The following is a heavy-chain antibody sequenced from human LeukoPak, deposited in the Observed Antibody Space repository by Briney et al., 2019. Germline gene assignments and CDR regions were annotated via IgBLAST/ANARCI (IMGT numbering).Heavy chain of an antibody. J-gene: IGHJ4*02. Sequence: PGGSLRLSCAASGFTFSSFGMRWVRQAPGKGLEWVAAISGSSGNTYYADSVKGRFTISRDNSKNTLYLQINSLRAEDTAVYYCANAVSYYFGYWGQGTLVTVSS. CDR1: GFTFSSFG. V-gene: IGHV3-23*01. CDR2: ISGSSGNT. D-gene: IGHD3-16*02. CDR3: ANAVSYYFGY.